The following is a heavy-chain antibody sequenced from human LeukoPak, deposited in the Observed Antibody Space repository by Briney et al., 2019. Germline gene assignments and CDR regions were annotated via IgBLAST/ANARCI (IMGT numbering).Heavy chain of an antibody. CDR1: GFTFSSYG. V-gene: IGHV3-23*01. CDR2: ISGSGGST. CDR3: AKGFIYSSSWYERSNWFDP. D-gene: IGHD6-13*01. J-gene: IGHJ5*02. Sequence: GGSLRLSCAASGFTFSSYGMSWVRQAPGKGLEWVSAISGSGGSTYYADSVKGRFTISRDNSKNTLYLQMNSLRAEDTAVYYCAKGFIYSSSWYERSNWFDPWGQGTLVTVSS.